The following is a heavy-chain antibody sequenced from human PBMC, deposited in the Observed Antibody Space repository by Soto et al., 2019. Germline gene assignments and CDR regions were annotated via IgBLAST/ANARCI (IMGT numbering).Heavy chain of an antibody. V-gene: IGHV1-69*13. CDR1: GGTFSSYA. Sequence: VASVKVSCKASGGTFSSYAISWVRQAPGQGLEWMGGIIPIFGTANYAQKFQGRVTITADESTSTAYMELSSLRSEDTAVYYCARVVEQQLDYYYGMDVWGQGTTVTVSS. CDR3: ARVVEQQLDYYYGMDV. D-gene: IGHD6-13*01. CDR2: IIPIFGTA. J-gene: IGHJ6*02.